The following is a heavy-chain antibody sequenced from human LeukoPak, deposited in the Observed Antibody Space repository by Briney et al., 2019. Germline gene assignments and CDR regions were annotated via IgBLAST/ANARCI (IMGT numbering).Heavy chain of an antibody. CDR3: ARGEVITMVRGVIGSNWFDL. J-gene: IGHJ5*02. V-gene: IGHV1-3*01. D-gene: IGHD3-10*01. CDR1: GYIFTRYA. CDR2: ISAGKGNT. Sequence: ASVKVSCKASGYIFTRYAMYWVRQAPGQRLEWMGWISAGKGNTKYSQKFQGRVTITRDTSASTAYMELSSLRSEDTAVYYCARGEVITMVRGVIGSNWFDLWGQGTLVTVSS.